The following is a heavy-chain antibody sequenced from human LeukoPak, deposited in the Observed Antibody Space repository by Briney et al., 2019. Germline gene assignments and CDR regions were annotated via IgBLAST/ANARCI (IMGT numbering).Heavy chain of an antibody. CDR1: GFTFSSYS. Sequence: GGSLRLSCAASGFTFSSYSMNWVRQAPGKGLEWVSSISSSSSYIYYADSVKGRFTISRDNAKNSLYLQMNSLRAEDTAVYYCARDSKPPPSSYYDFWSGYYTGCYFDYWGQGTLVTVSS. D-gene: IGHD3-3*01. J-gene: IGHJ4*02. CDR2: ISSSSSYI. V-gene: IGHV3-21*01. CDR3: ARDSKPPPSSYYDFWSGYYTGCYFDY.